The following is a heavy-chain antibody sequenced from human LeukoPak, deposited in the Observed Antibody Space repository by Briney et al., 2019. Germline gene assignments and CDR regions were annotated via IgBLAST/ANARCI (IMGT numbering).Heavy chain of an antibody. CDR1: GFTFSRYG. CDR3: AGLTYCGGDCSVSGY. D-gene: IGHD2-21*02. J-gene: IGHJ4*02. V-gene: IGHV3-23*01. Sequence: GGSLRLSCAASGFTFSRYGMSWVRQAPGKGLEWVSAISGSGGRTYYADSVKGRFTISRDNSKNTLYLQMNSLRAEDTAVYNCAGLTYCGGDCSVSGYWGQGTLVTVSS. CDR2: ISGSGGRT.